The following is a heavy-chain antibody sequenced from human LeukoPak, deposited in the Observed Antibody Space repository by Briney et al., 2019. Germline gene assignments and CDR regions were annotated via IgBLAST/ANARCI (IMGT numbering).Heavy chain of an antibody. CDR2: ISVSGYST. CDR1: GLTFSSYA. Sequence: GGSLRLSCAASGLTFSSYAMSWVRQAPGKGLEWVSVISVSGYSTYYADSVKCRFTTSRDNSKTTLHLQMHSLRAEDTAVYYCAKNLDSNSYHTDDAFDIWGHGTVVTVSS. CDR3: AKNLDSNSYHTDDAFDI. D-gene: IGHD3-22*01. V-gene: IGHV3-23*01. J-gene: IGHJ3*02.